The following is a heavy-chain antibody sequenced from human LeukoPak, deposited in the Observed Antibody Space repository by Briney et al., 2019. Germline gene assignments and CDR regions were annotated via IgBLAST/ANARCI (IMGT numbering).Heavy chain of an antibody. CDR1: GFTFSSYW. J-gene: IGHJ4*02. CDR3: AREVTVTTELDY. CDR2: IKQDGSEK. Sequence: GGSLRLSCAATGFTFSSYWMSWVRQAPGKGLEWVTNIKQDGSEKHYVDSVKGRFTISRDNAKNSLYLQMNSLRAEDTAVYYCAREVTVTTELDYWGQGTLVTVSS. D-gene: IGHD4-17*01. V-gene: IGHV3-7*01.